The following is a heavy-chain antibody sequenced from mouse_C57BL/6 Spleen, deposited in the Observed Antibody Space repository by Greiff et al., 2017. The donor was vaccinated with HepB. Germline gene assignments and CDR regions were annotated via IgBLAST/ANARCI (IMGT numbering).Heavy chain of an antibody. V-gene: IGHV14-4*01. CDR3: TTITTVVAAGGYFDY. Sequence: VQLKESGAELVRPGASVKLSCTASGFNIKDDYMHWVKQRPEQGLEWIGWIDPENGDTEYASKFQGKATITADTSSNTAYLQLSSLTSEDTAVYYCTTITTVVAAGGYFDYWGQGTTLTVSS. D-gene: IGHD1-1*01. CDR1: GFNIKDDY. CDR2: IDPENGDT. J-gene: IGHJ2*01.